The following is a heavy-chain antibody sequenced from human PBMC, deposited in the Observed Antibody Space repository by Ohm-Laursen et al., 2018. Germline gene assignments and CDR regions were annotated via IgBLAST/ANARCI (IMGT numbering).Heavy chain of an antibody. CDR1: GGSISNYY. Sequence: SDTLSLTCTVSGGSISNYYWSWIRQPPGKGLEWIGYIYYSGSTNYNPSLKSRVTISVDTSKNQFSLKLSSVTAADTAVYYCARTAYYYYSSGYYSLDYWGQGTLVTVSS. CDR2: IYYSGST. V-gene: IGHV4-59*07. J-gene: IGHJ4*02. CDR3: ARTAYYYYSSGYYSLDY. D-gene: IGHD3-22*01.